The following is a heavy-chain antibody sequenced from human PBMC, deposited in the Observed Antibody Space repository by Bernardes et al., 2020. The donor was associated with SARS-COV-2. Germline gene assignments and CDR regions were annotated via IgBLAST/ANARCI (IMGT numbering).Heavy chain of an antibody. CDR2: IQSDGSIT. CDR3: ARDVGGTDWRFGFDV. J-gene: IGHJ3*01. V-gene: IGHV3-74*01. D-gene: IGHD3-9*01. CDR1: GFTFSSYW. Sequence: GGSLRLSCAASGFTFSSYWMHWVRQAPGKGLVWVSGIQSDGSITTYADSVKGRFTISRDNAKNTLYLQMNSLRAEDTAVYYCARDVGGTDWRFGFDVWGPGTMVHVSS.